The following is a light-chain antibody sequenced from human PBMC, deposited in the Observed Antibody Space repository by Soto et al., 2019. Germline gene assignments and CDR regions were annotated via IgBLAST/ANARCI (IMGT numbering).Light chain of an antibody. V-gene: IGKV1-8*01. CDR2: AAS. J-gene: IGKJ4*01. CDR3: QHSYTTPLT. CDR1: QGISSY. Sequence: AIRMTQSPSSFSASTGDRVTITCRASQGISSYLAWYQQKPGKAPKLLIYAASTLQSGVPSRFSGSGSGTDFTLTISCLQSEDYATYYCQHSYTTPLTFGGGTKVDIK.